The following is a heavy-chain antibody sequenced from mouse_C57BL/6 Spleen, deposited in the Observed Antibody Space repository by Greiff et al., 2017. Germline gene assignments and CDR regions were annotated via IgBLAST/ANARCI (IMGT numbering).Heavy chain of an antibody. V-gene: IGHV1-47*01. CDR1: GYTFTTYP. CDR2: FHPYNDDT. CDR3: ARLDRDWFAY. Sequence: QVQLKPSGAELVKPGASVQMSCKASGYTFTTYPKEWMKQNHGKSLEWIGNFHPYNDDTKYHEKFKGKATLTVEKSSSTVYLELSRLTSDDSAVYCCARLDRDWFAYWGQGTLVTVSA. J-gene: IGHJ3*01.